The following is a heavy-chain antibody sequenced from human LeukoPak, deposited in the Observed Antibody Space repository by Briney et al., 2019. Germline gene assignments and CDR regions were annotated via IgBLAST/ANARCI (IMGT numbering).Heavy chain of an antibody. Sequence: SETLSLTCTVSVGSISGYFWSCLRQPPGKGLEGMGYIHYSGTTNYNPSLNSRVTISVDTSKNQFSLRLSSVTAADTAVYYCARYGITIVRGGKYYFDSWGQGTLVTVSS. V-gene: IGHV4-59*08. CDR3: ARYGITIVRGGKYYFDS. CDR2: IHYSGTT. J-gene: IGHJ4*02. D-gene: IGHD3-10*01. CDR1: VGSISGYF.